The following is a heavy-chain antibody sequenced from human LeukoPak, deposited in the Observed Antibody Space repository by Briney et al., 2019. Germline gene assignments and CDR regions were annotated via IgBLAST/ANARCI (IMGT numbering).Heavy chain of an antibody. CDR3: ANGKGTAEAFDM. Sequence: GGSLRLSCAASGFTFTTYAMNWVRQSPGKGLEWVSTISSSGADTYYADSVRGRFTISRDNSKNTLDLQMHSLRAEDTAVYYCANGKGTAEAFDMWGQGTMVTVSS. CDR2: ISSSGADT. J-gene: IGHJ3*02. V-gene: IGHV3-23*01. CDR1: GFTFTTYA. D-gene: IGHD1-7*01.